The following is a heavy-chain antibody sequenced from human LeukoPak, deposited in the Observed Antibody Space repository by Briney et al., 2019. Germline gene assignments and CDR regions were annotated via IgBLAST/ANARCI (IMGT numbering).Heavy chain of an antibody. Sequence: GGSLRLSCAASGFTFSSYAMSWVRQAPGKGLEWVSAISGSGGSTYYADSVKGRFAISRDNSKNALYLQMNSLRAEDTAVYYCAKGSSNWYLFDYWGQGTLVTVSS. J-gene: IGHJ4*02. CDR1: GFTFSSYA. V-gene: IGHV3-23*01. CDR2: ISGSGGST. CDR3: AKGSSNWYLFDY. D-gene: IGHD6-13*01.